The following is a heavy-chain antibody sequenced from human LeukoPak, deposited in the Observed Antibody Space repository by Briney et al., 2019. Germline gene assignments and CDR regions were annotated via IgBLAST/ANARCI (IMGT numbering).Heavy chain of an antibody. CDR2: IKRDGSEK. J-gene: IGHJ4*02. Sequence: GGSLRLSCAASGFTFNNYWMSWVRQAPGKGLEWVANIKRDGSEKYYVSSVKGRFTISRDNAKNSLYLQMNSLRAEDTAVYFCGRGDRGPYWGQGTLVTVSS. CDR1: GFTFNNYW. V-gene: IGHV3-7*01. CDR3: GRGDRGPY. D-gene: IGHD3-10*01.